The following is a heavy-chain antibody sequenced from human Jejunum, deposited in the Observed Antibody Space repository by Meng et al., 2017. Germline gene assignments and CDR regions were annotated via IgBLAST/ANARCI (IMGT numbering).Heavy chain of an antibody. CDR2: TYYRSKWNN. J-gene: IGHJ3*01. CDR3: ARGGHYAFDL. Sequence: HVLLQPPGPGLLKPSQTLSLTCAISGDSVSSNSGAWNWIRQSPSRGLEWLGRTYYRSKWNNEYAVSVGGRITVNPDTSKNQFSLQLNSVTPEDTAMYFCARGGHYAFDLWGQGTMVTVSS. V-gene: IGHV6-1*01. CDR1: GDSVSSNSGA.